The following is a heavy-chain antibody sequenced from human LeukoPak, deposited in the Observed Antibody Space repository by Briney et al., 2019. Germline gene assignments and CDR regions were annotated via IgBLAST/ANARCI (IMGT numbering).Heavy chain of an antibody. D-gene: IGHD3-22*01. J-gene: IGHJ4*02. CDR2: ITGRGGAT. CDR1: GFTFSRYA. CDR3: AKVVVITFGGFDY. V-gene: IGHV3-23*01. Sequence: GDSQRLSCAASGFTFSRYAMSWVRQAPGKGLEWVSAITGRGGATYYADSVKGRFTISRDNPKNTLYLKMNSLRAEDTAVYYCAKVVVITFGGFDYWGQGTLVTVSS.